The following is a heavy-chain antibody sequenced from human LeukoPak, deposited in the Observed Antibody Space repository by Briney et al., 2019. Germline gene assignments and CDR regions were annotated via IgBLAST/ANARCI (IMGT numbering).Heavy chain of an antibody. Sequence: SETLSLTCTVSGGSISSYYWSWIRQPPGKGLEWIGYIYYSGSTNNSPSLKSRVTISVDTSKNQFSLKLSSVTAADTAVYYCARAIKTYAFDIWGQGTMVTVSS. J-gene: IGHJ3*02. D-gene: IGHD5-12*01. CDR3: ARAIKTYAFDI. V-gene: IGHV4-59*01. CDR2: IYYSGST. CDR1: GGSISSYY.